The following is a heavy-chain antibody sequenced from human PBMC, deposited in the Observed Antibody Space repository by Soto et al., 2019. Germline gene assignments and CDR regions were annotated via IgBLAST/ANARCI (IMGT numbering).Heavy chain of an antibody. V-gene: IGHV1-18*01. Sequence: ASVKVSCKASGYSFTTYGISWVRQAPVQGLEWMGWISGYNGDTNNAQKFQDRVTMTIDRSTTTAYLELRSLTSDDTAVYYCAKNGHPPYYYYGMDVWGQGTTVTVSS. D-gene: IGHD2-8*01. CDR3: AKNGHPPYYYYGMDV. CDR2: ISGYNGDT. J-gene: IGHJ6*02. CDR1: GYSFTTYG.